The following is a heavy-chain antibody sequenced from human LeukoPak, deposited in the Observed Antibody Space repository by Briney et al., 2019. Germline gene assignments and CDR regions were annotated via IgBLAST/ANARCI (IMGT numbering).Heavy chain of an antibody. CDR1: GYSFTSYW. Sequence: PGGSLRLSCKGSGYSFTSYWIGWVRQMPGKGLEWMGIIYPGDSDTRYSPSFQGQVTISADKSISTAYLQWGSLKASDTAMYYCARHTSGYFSTFDSWGQGTLVTVSS. CDR2: IYPGDSDT. J-gene: IGHJ4*02. D-gene: IGHD3-3*01. V-gene: IGHV5-51*01. CDR3: ARHTSGYFSTFDS.